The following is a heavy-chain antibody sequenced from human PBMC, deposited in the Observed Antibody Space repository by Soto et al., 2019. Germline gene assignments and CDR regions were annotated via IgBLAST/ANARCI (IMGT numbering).Heavy chain of an antibody. D-gene: IGHD1-26*01. J-gene: IGHJ6*02. CDR1: GGTFSSYA. V-gene: IGHV1-69*13. CDR3: ARDAGARRYYYYGMDV. CDR2: IIPIFGTA. Sequence: ASVKVSCKASGGTFSSYAISWVRQAPGQGLEWMGGIIPIFGTANYAQKFQGRVTITADESTSTAYMELSSLRSEDTAVYYCARDAGARRYYYYGMDVWGQGTTVTVSS.